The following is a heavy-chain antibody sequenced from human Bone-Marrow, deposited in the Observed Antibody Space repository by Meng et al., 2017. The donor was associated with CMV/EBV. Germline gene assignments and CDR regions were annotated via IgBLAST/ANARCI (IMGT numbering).Heavy chain of an antibody. Sequence: GGSRRQSGRLLTPSGAFSVFSFNDFAMHGVRQSPCKGLEWVSTMIDNGEIIHYAHSVSGRFTISRDNSKNTLYMQMDSLRAEDTAVYYCVKSRNSGDSCPGAYWGQGILVTVSS. D-gene: IGHD4-17*01. V-gene: IGHV3-23*01. CDR3: VKSRNSGDSCPGAY. CDR1: VFSFNDFA. J-gene: IGHJ4*02. CDR2: MIDNGEII.